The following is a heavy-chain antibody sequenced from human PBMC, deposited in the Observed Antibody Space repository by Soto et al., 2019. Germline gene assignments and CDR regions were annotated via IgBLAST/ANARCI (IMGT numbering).Heavy chain of an antibody. J-gene: IGHJ4*02. CDR3: ARHLSVRGVFDF. CDR1: GDFNTNFY. D-gene: IGHD3-10*01. V-gene: IGHV4-59*08. CDR2: IYSSEST. Sequence: QVQLQESGPGLVKPSETLSLTCTVSGDFNTNFYWSWIRQSPGKGLEWMGFIYSSESTRYNPSLKSRITMSLDTSKNQSSLRLSSVAAADTAVYYGARHLSVRGVFDFWGQGTQVTVSS.